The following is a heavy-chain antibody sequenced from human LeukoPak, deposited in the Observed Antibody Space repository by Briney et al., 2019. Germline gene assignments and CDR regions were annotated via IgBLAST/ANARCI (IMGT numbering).Heavy chain of an antibody. J-gene: IGHJ4*02. Sequence: SETLSLTCTVSGGSISSSSYYWGWIRQPPGKGLEWIGSIYYSGSTYYNPSLKSRVTISVDTSKNQFSLKLSSVTAADTAVYYCARHPGQQPEGDKFDYWGQGTLVTVSS. V-gene: IGHV4-39*01. CDR3: ARHPGQQPEGDKFDY. CDR1: GGSISSSSYY. CDR2: IYYSGST. D-gene: IGHD6-13*01.